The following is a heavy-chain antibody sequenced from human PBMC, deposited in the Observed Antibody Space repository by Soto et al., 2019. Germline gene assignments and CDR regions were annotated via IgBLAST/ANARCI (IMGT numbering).Heavy chain of an antibody. CDR2: IYYSGST. D-gene: IGHD3-3*01. V-gene: IGHV4-31*03. J-gene: IGHJ5*02. Sequence: QVQLQESGPGLVKPSQTLSLTCTVSGGSISSGGYYWSWIRQHPGKGLEWIGYIYYSGSTYYNPSLKSRVTISVATSKNQFSLKLSSVTAADTAVYYCARTSGPHYDFWSGPAPEFRVDPWGQGTLVTVSS. CDR1: GGSISSGGYY. CDR3: ARTSGPHYDFWSGPAPEFRVDP.